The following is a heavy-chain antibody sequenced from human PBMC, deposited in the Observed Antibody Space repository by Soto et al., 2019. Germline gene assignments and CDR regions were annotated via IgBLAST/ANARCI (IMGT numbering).Heavy chain of an antibody. V-gene: IGHV3-23*01. CDR2: IGASGDIT. CDR1: GFSFTNFA. CDR3: AKDDFTDRGDDYFDY. Sequence: EVQLLESGGGLVQPGGSLRHSCAASGFSFTNFAMSWVRQAPGKGLEWVAGIGASGDITWYADSVKGRLSISRDNSKNTLYLQLNSLRFEDTAVYYCAKDDFTDRGDDYFDYWGPGTLVTVSS. J-gene: IGHJ4*02. D-gene: IGHD2-21*02.